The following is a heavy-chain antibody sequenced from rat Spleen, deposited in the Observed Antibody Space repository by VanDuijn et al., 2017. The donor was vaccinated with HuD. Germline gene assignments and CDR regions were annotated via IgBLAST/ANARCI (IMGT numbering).Heavy chain of an antibody. Sequence: EVQLVESDGGLVQPGRSLKLSCAASGFTFSNYGMHWIRQAPTKGLEWVATISYGDSSGHSGTYYRDSVKGRFTISRDNAKSTLSLQMDSLRSEDTATYYCARRHYGYTDYFDYWGQGVMVTVSS. D-gene: IGHD1-9*01. J-gene: IGHJ2*01. CDR2: ISYGDSSGHSGT. V-gene: IGHV5-29*01. CDR3: ARRHYGYTDYFDY. CDR1: GFTFSNYG.